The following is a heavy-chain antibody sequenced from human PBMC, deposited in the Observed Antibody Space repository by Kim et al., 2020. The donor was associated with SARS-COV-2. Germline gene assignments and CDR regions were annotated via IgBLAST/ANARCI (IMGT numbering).Heavy chain of an antibody. CDR2: ISYDGSNK. D-gene: IGHD5-12*01. CDR3: ARGGELRLRSMFDY. CDR1: GFTFSSYA. Sequence: GGSLRLSCAASGFTFSSYAMHWVRQAPGKGLEWVAVISYDGSNKYYADSVKGRFTISRDNSKNTLYLQMNSLRAEDTAVYYCARGGELRLRSMFDYWGQGTLVTVSS. J-gene: IGHJ4*02. V-gene: IGHV3-30*04.